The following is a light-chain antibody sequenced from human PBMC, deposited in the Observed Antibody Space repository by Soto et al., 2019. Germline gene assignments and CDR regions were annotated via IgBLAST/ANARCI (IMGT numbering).Light chain of an antibody. CDR2: GAS. CDR3: QQSYTTPWT. CDR1: QSISSY. V-gene: IGKV1-39*01. Sequence: DIQMTQSPSSLSASVGDRVTITCRASQSISSYLNWYQHKPGKAPKLLIYGASNLQSGVPSRFSGSGSGTDFTLTISSLQPEHFATYYCQQSYTTPWTFGQGTKVQIK. J-gene: IGKJ1*01.